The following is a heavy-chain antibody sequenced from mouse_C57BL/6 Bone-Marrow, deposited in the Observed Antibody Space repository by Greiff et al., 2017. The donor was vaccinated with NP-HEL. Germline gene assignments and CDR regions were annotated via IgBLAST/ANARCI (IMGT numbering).Heavy chain of an antibody. CDR1: GYTFTSYW. CDR2: IYPSDSET. V-gene: IGHV1-61*01. J-gene: IGHJ3*01. Sequence: QVQLQQSGAELVRPGSSVKLSCKASGYTFTSYWMDWVKQRPGQGLEWIGNIYPSDSETHYNQKFKDKATLTVDKSSSTAYMQLSSLTSEDSAVYYCARWGGTSWFAYWGQGTLVTVSA. CDR3: ARWGGTSWFAY.